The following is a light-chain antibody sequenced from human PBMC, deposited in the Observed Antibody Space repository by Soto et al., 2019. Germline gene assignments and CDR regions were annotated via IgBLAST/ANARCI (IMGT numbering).Light chain of an antibody. CDR2: LGS. CDR1: QSLLHTNGYNY. V-gene: IGKV2-28*01. J-gene: IGKJ2*01. CDR3: MQALQTPRT. Sequence: DIVMTQSPLSLTVTPGESAPISCWSSQSLLHTNGYNYFDWYLQKPGQSPQLLIYLGSNRDSGVPDRFSGRGSGTDFTLRISRVEADDVGVYYCMQALQTPRTFGQGTKLEIK.